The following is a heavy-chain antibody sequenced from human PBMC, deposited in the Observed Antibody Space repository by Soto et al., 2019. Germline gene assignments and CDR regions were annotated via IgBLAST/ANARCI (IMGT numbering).Heavy chain of an antibody. D-gene: IGHD6-13*01. Sequence: EAQLVESGGGLVQPGGSLRLSCAASGFTFSNYEMHWVRQAPGKGLEYVSGISNNGAHTDYAKSVQGRFTISSDNSENTLYLQRGSLRADDMALYYCARRGYGSRWPNVYMDVCGKGTTVTVSS. CDR3: ARRGYGSRWPNVYMDV. V-gene: IGHV3-64*01. J-gene: IGHJ6*03. CDR1: GFTFSNYE. CDR2: ISNNGAHT.